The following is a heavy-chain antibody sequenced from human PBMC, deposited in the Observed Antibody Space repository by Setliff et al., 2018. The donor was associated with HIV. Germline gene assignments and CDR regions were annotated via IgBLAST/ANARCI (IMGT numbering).Heavy chain of an antibody. D-gene: IGHD3-22*01. V-gene: IGHV4-39*07. J-gene: IGHJ4*02. Sequence: PSETLSLTCTVYGASISNSNSYWGWIRQPPGKRLEWLGSVYQSGSTSYNPSLSSRLTISVDTSKNQFSLKLTSVTAADTAVYFCARDPHYFDTSGHYSWFYFDYWGQGTLVTVSS. CDR2: VYQSGST. CDR3: ARDPHYFDTSGHYSWFYFDY. CDR1: GASISNSNSY.